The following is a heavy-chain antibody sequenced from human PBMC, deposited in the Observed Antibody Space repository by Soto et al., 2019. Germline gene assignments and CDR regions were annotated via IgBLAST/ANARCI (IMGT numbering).Heavy chain of an antibody. D-gene: IGHD4-17*01. V-gene: IGHV1-18*01. Sequence: GASVKVSCKASGYTFTSYGISWVRQAPGQGLEWMGWSSAYNGNTNYAQKLQGRVTMTTDTSTSTAYMELSRVSSEETGVYYCGRDTAPSDVWGQGTTVTVSS. J-gene: IGHJ6*02. CDR1: GYTFTSYG. CDR2: SSAYNGNT. CDR3: GRDTAPSDV.